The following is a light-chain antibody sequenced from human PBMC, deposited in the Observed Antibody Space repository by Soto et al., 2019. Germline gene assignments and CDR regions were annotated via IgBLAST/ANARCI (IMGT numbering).Light chain of an antibody. CDR3: QQYGSAGT. CDR1: QSVRNY. CDR2: DAS. J-gene: IGKJ1*01. V-gene: IGKV3-20*01. Sequence: TVLTQSPATVSLTPGERATLPCRASQSVRNYLAWYQQKPGQAPRLLIYDASNRATGIPDRFSGSGSGTDSTLTISRLEPEDFAVYYCQQYGSAGTCGQGTKG.